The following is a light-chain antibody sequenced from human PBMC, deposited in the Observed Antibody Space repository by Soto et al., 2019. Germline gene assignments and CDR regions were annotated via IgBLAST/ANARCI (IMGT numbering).Light chain of an antibody. CDR3: CSYSGSWV. V-gene: IGLV2-11*01. J-gene: IGLJ3*02. CDR2: DVS. CDR1: SSDVGGYNY. Sequence: QSVLTQPRSVSGSPGQSVTISCTGTSSDVGGYNYVSWYQQHPGKAPKLMIYDVSKRPSGVPDRFSGSKSGNTASLTISGLHAEDEADYYCCSYSGSWVFGGGTKLTVL.